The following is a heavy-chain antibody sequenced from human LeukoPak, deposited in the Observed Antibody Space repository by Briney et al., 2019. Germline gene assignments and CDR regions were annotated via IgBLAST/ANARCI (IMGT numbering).Heavy chain of an antibody. CDR1: GRSISTYY. CDR3: ARYYCTSTTCYYFGY. J-gene: IGHJ4*02. Sequence: SETLSLTCTVSGRSISTYYWSWIRQPPGKGPEWPGYIYYSGSTNYNPSLKSRVTISVDTSKNQFSLKLSSVTAADTAVYYCARYYCTSTTCYYFGYWGQGTLVTVSS. D-gene: IGHD2-2*01. V-gene: IGHV4-59*01. CDR2: IYYSGST.